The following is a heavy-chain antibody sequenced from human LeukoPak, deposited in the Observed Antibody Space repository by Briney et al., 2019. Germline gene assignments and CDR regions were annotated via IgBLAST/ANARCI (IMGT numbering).Heavy chain of an antibody. CDR1: GGSFSCYY. J-gene: IGHJ6*03. Sequence: PSETLSLTCAVYGGSFSCYYWSWIRQPPGKGLEWIGEINHSGSTNYNPSLKSPVTISGDTAKNQFSLKLSSVTAADTAVYYCARAVGSGSFQTYYYYMDVWGKGTTVTISS. CDR3: ARAVGSGSFQTYYYYMDV. CDR2: INHSGST. V-gene: IGHV4-34*01. D-gene: IGHD3-10*01.